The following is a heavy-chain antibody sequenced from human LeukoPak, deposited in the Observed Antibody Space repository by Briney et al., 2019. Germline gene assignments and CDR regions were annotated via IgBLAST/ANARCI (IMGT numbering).Heavy chain of an antibody. CDR3: ARGKRDY. CDR1: GFTFSSYW. J-gene: IGHJ4*02. CDR2: IAQDGSEK. D-gene: IGHD6-25*01. V-gene: IGHV3-7*04. Sequence: PGGSLRFSCVTSGFTFSSYWMSWVRQTPRKGLEWVANIAQDGSEKNYLDSVKGRFIISRDNAKNSLYLQMNSLRGEDTAVYYCARGKRDYWGQGTLVTVSS.